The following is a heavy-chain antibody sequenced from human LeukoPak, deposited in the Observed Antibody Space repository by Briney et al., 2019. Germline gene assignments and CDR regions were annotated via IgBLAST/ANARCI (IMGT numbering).Heavy chain of an antibody. CDR3: VRELAIGWATDFDY. V-gene: IGHV1-69*04. Sequence: ASVKVSCKASGGTFSSYAINWVRQAPGQGLEWMGRIIPILSIADYAQKFRGRVTITADKSTSTAYMELRSLRSEDTAVYYCVRELAIGWATDFDYWGQGTLVTVSS. CDR2: IIPILSIA. J-gene: IGHJ4*02. CDR1: GGTFSSYA. D-gene: IGHD6-19*01.